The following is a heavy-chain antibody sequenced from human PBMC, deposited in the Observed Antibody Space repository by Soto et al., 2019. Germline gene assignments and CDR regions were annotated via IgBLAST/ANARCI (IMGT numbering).Heavy chain of an antibody. D-gene: IGHD3-22*01. CDR3: ASTYYYDSSGYSPTRLFDY. J-gene: IGHJ4*02. CDR2: ISYDGSNK. CDR1: GFTFSSYA. V-gene: IGHV3-30-3*01. Sequence: QVQLVESGGGVVQPGRSLRLSCAASGFTFSSYAMHWVRQAPGKGLEWVAVISYDGSNKYYADSVKGRFTISRDNSKNTLYLQMNSLRAEDTAVYYCASTYYYDSSGYSPTRLFDYWGQGTLVTVSS.